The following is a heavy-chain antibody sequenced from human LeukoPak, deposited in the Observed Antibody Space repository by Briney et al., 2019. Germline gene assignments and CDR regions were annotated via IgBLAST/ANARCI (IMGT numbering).Heavy chain of an antibody. CDR1: GGTFSSYA. CDR3: ARGVRGVQNWFDP. Sequence: GASVKVSCKASGGTFSSYAISWVRQAPGQGLGWMGGIIPIFGTANYAQKFQGRVTITADESTSTAYMELSSLRSEDTAVYYCARGVRGVQNWFDPWGQGTLVTVSS. D-gene: IGHD3-10*01. J-gene: IGHJ5*02. V-gene: IGHV1-69*13. CDR2: IIPIFGTA.